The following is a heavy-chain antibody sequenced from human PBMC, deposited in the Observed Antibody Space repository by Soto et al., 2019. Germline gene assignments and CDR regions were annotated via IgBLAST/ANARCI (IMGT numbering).Heavy chain of an antibody. CDR3: ARSAARRDISGRHGRLDP. CDR1: GGSLSGYY. Sequence: TSETLSLTCAVYGGSLSGYYWSWIRQPPGKGLEWIGEINHSGSTNYNPSLKSRVTISVDTSKNQFSLKLSSVTAADTAVYYCARSAARRDISGRHGRLDPWGQGTLVTVSS. J-gene: IGHJ5*02. CDR2: INHSGST. D-gene: IGHD3-10*01. V-gene: IGHV4-34*01.